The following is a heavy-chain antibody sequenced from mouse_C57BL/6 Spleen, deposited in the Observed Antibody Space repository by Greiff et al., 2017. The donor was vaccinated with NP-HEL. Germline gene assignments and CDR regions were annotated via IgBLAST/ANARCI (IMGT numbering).Heavy chain of an antibody. Sequence: EVQLQQSGPELVKPGASVKISCKASGYTFTDYYMNWVKQSRGKSLEWIGDINPNNGGTSYNQKFKGKATLTVDKSSSTAYMELRSLTSEDSAVYYCAPSQSAWFAYWGQGTLVTVSA. J-gene: IGHJ3*01. CDR2: INPNNGGT. V-gene: IGHV1-26*01. CDR1: GYTFTDYY. CDR3: APSQSAWFAY.